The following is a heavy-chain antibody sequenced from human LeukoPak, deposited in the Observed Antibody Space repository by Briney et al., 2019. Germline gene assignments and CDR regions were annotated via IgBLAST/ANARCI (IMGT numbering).Heavy chain of an antibody. CDR3: ATGYYGSGSNLNFDH. V-gene: IGHV1-24*01. J-gene: IGHJ4*02. CDR1: GYTLTELS. Sequence: GASVKVSCKVSGYTLTELSMHWVRQAPGKGLEWMGGFDPEDGETIYAQKFQGRVTMTEDTSTDTAYMELSSLRSEDTAVYYCATGYYGSGSNLNFDHWGQGTLVTVSS. CDR2: FDPEDGET. D-gene: IGHD3-10*01.